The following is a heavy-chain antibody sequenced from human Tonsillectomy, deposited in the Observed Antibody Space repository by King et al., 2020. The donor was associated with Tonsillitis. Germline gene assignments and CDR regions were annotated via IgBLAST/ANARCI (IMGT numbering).Heavy chain of an antibody. D-gene: IGHD3-3*01. CDR3: ARDSKIWSGYQIDY. Sequence: VQLVESGGGVVQPGRSLRLSCAASGFTFSTHGMHWVRQAPGKGLEWVVVIWYDGSNKNYADSVKGRFSISRDNSKNTLSLQMNTLRAEDTAMYYCARDSKIWSGYQIDYWGQGTLVTVSS. J-gene: IGHJ4*02. CDR2: IWYDGSNK. CDR1: GFTFSTHG. V-gene: IGHV3-33*08.